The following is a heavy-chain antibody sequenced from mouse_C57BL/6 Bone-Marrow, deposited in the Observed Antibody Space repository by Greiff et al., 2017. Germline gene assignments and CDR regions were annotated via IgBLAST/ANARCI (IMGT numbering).Heavy chain of an antibody. D-gene: IGHD2-3*01. CDR3: ARSYDGYYPAWFAY. V-gene: IGHV1-61*01. CDR2: IYPSDSET. J-gene: IGHJ3*01. CDR1: GYTFTSYW. Sequence: VQLQQPGAELVRPGSSVKLSCKASGYTFTSYWMDWVKQRPGQGLEWIGNIYPSDSETHYNQKFKDKATLTVDKSSSTAYMQLSSLTSADSAVYYCARSYDGYYPAWFAYWGQGTLVTVSA.